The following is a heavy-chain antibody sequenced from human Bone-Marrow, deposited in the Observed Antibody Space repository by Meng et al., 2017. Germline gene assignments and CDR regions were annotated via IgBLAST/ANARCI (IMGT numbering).Heavy chain of an antibody. CDR2: ISYDGSNK. D-gene: IGHD3-3*01. J-gene: IGHJ6*02. V-gene: IGHV3-30*07. CDR1: GFTFSSYA. CDR3: ARDHYDFWSGYQGYYGMDV. Sequence: GESLKISCAASGFTFSSYAMHWVRQAPGKGLEWVAVISYDGSNKYYADSVKGRFTISRDNSKNTLYLQMNSLRAEDTAVYYCARDHYDFWSGYQGYYGMDVWGQGTTVTVSS.